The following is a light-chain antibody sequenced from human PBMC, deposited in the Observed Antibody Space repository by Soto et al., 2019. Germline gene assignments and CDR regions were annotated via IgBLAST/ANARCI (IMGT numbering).Light chain of an antibody. CDR2: GAS. J-gene: IGKJ3*01. V-gene: IGKV3-20*01. CDR1: QSVSNSY. Sequence: VLTQSPGTLSLSPGARATLSCRASQSVSNSYLAWYQQKPGQAPRLLIDGASTRATGVPERFSGSGSGTDSTLTISRLEPEDYAVYYCQQYGTSPGFTFGPGTKVDIK. CDR3: QQYGTSPGFT.